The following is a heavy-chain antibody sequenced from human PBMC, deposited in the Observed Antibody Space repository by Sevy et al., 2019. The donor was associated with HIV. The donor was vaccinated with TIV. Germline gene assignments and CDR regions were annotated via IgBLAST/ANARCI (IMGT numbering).Heavy chain of an antibody. J-gene: IGHJ4*02. CDR3: AGENAWGRGYS. Sequence: SETLSLTCTVSGGSITSLYWNXXRQPPGKGLEWIANIYYNGHINYNPSLKSRVTLSLDTSKNQFSLRLSSVTAADTAMYYCAGENAWGRGYSWGQGTLVTVSS. D-gene: IGHD1-26*01. V-gene: IGHV4-59*08. CDR2: IYYNGHI. CDR1: GGSITSLY.